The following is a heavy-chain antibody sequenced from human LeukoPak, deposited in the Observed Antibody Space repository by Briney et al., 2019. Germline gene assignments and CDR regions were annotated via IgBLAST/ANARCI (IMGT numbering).Heavy chain of an antibody. Sequence: GGSLRLSCAASGFTFSNYSMAWVRQAPGKGLVWVSRINSDGSSTSYADSVKGRFTISRDNAKNTLYLQMNSLRAEDTAVYYCARDRAYCSGGSCYWRYWGQGTLVTVSS. CDR2: INSDGSST. J-gene: IGHJ4*02. V-gene: IGHV3-74*01. CDR1: GFTFSNYS. CDR3: ARDRAYCSGGSCYWRY. D-gene: IGHD2-15*01.